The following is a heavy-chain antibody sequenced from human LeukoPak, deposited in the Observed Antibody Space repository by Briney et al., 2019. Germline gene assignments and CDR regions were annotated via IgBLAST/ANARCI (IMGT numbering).Heavy chain of an antibody. CDR1: GYTFTSCD. J-gene: IGHJ4*02. D-gene: IGHD6-13*01. CDR2: MKPDSGNT. Sequence: ASVKVSCKASGYTFTSCDINWVRQASGQGLEWMGWMKPDSGNTGYAQKFQGRVTITRDTSTNTAYMELSGLRSEDTAVYYCARADHSSWNAFDIWGQGTLVTVFS. V-gene: IGHV1-8*03. CDR3: ARADHSSWNAFDI.